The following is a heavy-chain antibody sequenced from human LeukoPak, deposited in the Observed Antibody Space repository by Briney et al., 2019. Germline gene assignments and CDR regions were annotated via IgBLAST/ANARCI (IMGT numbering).Heavy chain of an antibody. CDR1: GFTFSTYS. CDR2: ISSDSRYI. J-gene: IGHJ4*02. Sequence: PGGSLRLSCAGSGFTFSTYSLNWVRQAPGKGLEWVSSISSDSRYIYNADSVKGGFTISRDDSKNTLYLQMNSLKTEDTAVYYCTTDPLPIYRGQGTLVTVSS. D-gene: IGHD2-2*01. V-gene: IGHV3-21*03. CDR3: TTDPLPIY.